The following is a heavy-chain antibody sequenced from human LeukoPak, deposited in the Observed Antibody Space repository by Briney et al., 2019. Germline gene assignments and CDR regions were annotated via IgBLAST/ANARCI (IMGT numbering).Heavy chain of an antibody. Sequence: ASVKVSCKASGYTFTGYFMHWVRQAPGQGLEWMGWINPITGGTNYAQKFQGRVTMTRDTSIGTVYMEVSRLSPDDTAVYYCARDLQGIAVAGTGYWGQGTLVTVSS. CDR1: GYTFTGYF. CDR3: ARDLQGIAVAGTGY. D-gene: IGHD6-19*01. J-gene: IGHJ4*02. V-gene: IGHV1-2*02. CDR2: INPITGGT.